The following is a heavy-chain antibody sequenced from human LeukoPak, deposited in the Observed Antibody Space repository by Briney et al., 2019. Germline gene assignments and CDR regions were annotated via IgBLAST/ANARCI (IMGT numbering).Heavy chain of an antibody. J-gene: IGHJ3*02. CDR3: ARKSSEGAFDI. D-gene: IGHD2-15*01. CDR1: GFTFSSYS. CDR2: ISNSSSTI. Sequence: GGSLRLSCAASGFTFSSYSMNWVRQAPGKGLEWVSYISNSSSTIYYADSVKGRFTISRDNAKNSLYLQMNSLRAEDTAVYYCARKSSEGAFDIWGQGTMVTVSS. V-gene: IGHV3-48*01.